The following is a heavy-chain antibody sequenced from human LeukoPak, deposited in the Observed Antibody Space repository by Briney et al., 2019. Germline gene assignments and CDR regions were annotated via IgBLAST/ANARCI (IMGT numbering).Heavy chain of an antibody. V-gene: IGHV1-69*13. CDR1: GGTFSSYA. Sequence: ASVKVSCKASGGTFSSYAISWVRQAPGQGLEWMGGIIPTFGTANYAQKFQGRVTITADESTSTAYMELSSLRSEDTAVYYCASRATVRGVITHTYYYYMDVWGKGTTVTISS. J-gene: IGHJ6*03. CDR2: IIPTFGTA. D-gene: IGHD3-10*01. CDR3: ASRATVRGVITHTYYYYMDV.